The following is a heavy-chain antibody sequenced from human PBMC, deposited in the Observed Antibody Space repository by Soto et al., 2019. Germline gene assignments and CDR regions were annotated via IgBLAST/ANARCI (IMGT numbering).Heavy chain of an antibody. D-gene: IGHD2-2*01. CDR1: GFNFSRYW. J-gene: IGHJ6*02. Sequence: PGGSLRLSCSASGFNFSRYWTHWVRQVPGRGLVWVSHINSDGSRTTYADSVKGRFTISRDNAKHTLYLQMNSLRAEDTAVYYCARDLSSCSSARCYSYYYGMDVWGQGTTVTVSS. CDR2: INSDGSRT. CDR3: ARDLSSCSSARCYSYYYGMDV. V-gene: IGHV3-74*01.